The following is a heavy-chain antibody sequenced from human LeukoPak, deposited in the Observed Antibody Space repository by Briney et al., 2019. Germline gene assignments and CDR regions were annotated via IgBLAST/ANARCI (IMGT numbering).Heavy chain of an antibody. CDR1: GFTFSSYE. D-gene: IGHD5-24*01. Sequence: GGSLRLSCAASGFTFSSYEMNWVRQAPGKGLEWVSAISGSGGSTYYADSVKGRFTISRDNSKNTLYLQMNSLRAEDTAVYYCAKDKEMATIEHYMDVWGKGTTVTISS. CDR2: ISGSGGST. V-gene: IGHV3-23*01. CDR3: AKDKEMATIEHYMDV. J-gene: IGHJ6*03.